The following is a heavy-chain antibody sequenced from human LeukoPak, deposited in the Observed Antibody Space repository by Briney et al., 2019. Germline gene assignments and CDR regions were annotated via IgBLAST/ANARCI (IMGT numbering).Heavy chain of an antibody. Sequence: QTGGSLRLSCAASGFLFSNYAMRWVRQAPGKGLEWVAVISYDGSKKYYSGSVQGRFTISRDNSKDTLYLQIESLRVDDTAVYFCAKGDASGWLKNYLHYWGQGILATVSS. CDR3: AKGDASGWLKNYLHY. V-gene: IGHV3-30*18. J-gene: IGHJ4*02. CDR1: GFLFSNYA. CDR2: ISYDGSKK. D-gene: IGHD6-19*01.